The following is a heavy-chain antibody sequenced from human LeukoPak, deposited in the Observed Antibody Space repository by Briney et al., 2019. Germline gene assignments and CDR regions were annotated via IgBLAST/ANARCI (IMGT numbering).Heavy chain of an antibody. CDR1: GGSISSYY. CDR3: ARGRLRLGELYPYYFDY. V-gene: IGHV4-59*01. J-gene: IGHJ4*02. CDR2: IYYSGST. Sequence: PSETLSLTCTVSGGSISSYYWSWIRQPPGKGLEWIGYIYYSGSTNYNPSLKSRVTISVDTSKNQFSLKLSSVTAADTAVYYCARGRLRLGELYPYYFDYWGQGTLVTVSS. D-gene: IGHD3-16*01.